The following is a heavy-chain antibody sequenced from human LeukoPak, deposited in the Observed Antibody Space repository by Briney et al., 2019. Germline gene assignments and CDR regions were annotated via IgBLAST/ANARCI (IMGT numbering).Heavy chain of an antibody. Sequence: PGGSLRLSCAASGFSFSDYAMHWVRQALGKGLEWVALISYDGNKKYYADSVKGRFTISRDNSKKTLYLQMNSLRAEDTAMYYCAKEAGMAVADVFDCWGQGALVTVSS. CDR3: AKEAGMAVADVFDC. D-gene: IGHD6-19*01. CDR2: ISYDGNKK. V-gene: IGHV3-30*04. J-gene: IGHJ4*02. CDR1: GFSFSDYA.